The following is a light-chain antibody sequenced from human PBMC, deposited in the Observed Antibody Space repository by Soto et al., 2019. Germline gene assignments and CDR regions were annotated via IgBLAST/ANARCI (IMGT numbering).Light chain of an antibody. CDR2: VGTGGIVG. CDR1: SGYSNYE. CDR3: GADHGSGSNSVWV. V-gene: IGLV9-49*01. J-gene: IGLJ2*01. Sequence: QLVLTQPPSASASLGASVTLTCTLSSGYSNYEVDWYQQRPGKGPRFVMRVGTGGIVGSKGDGIPDRFSVLGSGLNRYLTIKNIQEEDESDYHCGADHGSGSNSVWVFGGGTKVTVL.